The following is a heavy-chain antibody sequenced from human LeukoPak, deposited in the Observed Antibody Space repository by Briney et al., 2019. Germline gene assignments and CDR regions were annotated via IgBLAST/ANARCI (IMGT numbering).Heavy chain of an antibody. CDR2: LYHSGST. CDR3: ARGPGSGSYFVDY. D-gene: IGHD1-26*01. J-gene: IGHJ4*02. CDR1: GYSITSDYY. V-gene: IGHV4-38-2*02. Sequence: SETLSLTCTVSGYSITSDYYWGWIRQPPGQGLEWIGSLYHSGSTYCNPSLKSRVTISVDTSKNQFSLRLSSLTAADTAVYYCARGPGSGSYFVDYWGRGTLVTVSS.